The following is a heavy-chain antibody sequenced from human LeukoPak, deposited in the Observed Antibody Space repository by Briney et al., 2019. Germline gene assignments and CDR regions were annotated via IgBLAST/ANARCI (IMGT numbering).Heavy chain of an antibody. CDR2: IKSKTNGETR. Sequence: GGSLRLSCAASGFTLSNAWMNWVRQAPGKGLEWVALIKSKTNGETRDYAAPVKGRFTISRDNSKNTMYLQMNSPRAEDTAVYYCAKVDRRSDLPYYFDSWGQGTLVTVSS. CDR1: GFTLSNAW. CDR3: AKVDRRSDLPYYFDS. J-gene: IGHJ4*02. V-gene: IGHV3-15*01.